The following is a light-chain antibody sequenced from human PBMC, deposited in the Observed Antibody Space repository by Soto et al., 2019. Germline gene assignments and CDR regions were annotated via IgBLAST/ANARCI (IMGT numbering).Light chain of an antibody. CDR2: RNN. Sequence: QSVLTQPPSASGTPGQRVTISCSGSSSNIEGNTVNWYQQFPGTAPRLLIYRNNQRPSGVPDRFSGSKSGTSASLAIGGLQSGDEADYYCAAWDDRLHDYVFATGTKGTVL. CDR1: SSNIEGNT. V-gene: IGLV1-44*01. J-gene: IGLJ1*01. CDR3: AAWDDRLHDYV.